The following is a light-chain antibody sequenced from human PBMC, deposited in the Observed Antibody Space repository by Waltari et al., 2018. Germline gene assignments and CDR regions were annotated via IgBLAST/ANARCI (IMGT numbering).Light chain of an antibody. V-gene: IGKV4-1*01. J-gene: IGKJ1*01. CDR3: QQYYDTPRT. CDR1: QPVLYSSDNNNY. Sequence: DIVMTQSPDSLAVFLGERATINCKSSQPVLYSSDNNNYLAWYQQKLGQPPKLLIYWASARASGVPDRFSGSGSGTDFTLTISSLQAEDVAVYYCQQYYDTPRTFGQGTRVEIK. CDR2: WAS.